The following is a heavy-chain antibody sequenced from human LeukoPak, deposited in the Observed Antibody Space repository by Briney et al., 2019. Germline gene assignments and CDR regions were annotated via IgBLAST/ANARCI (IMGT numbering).Heavy chain of an antibody. CDR1: GITFSNYA. CDR3: AKGKGTMIVVVIHY. CDR2: ISGSGGST. V-gene: IGHV3-23*01. D-gene: IGHD3-22*01. J-gene: IGHJ4*02. Sequence: GGSLRLSCVASGITFSNYAVSWVRQAPGKGLEWVSGISGSGGSTYYADSVKGRFTISRDNSKNTLYLQMNSLRAEDTAVYYCAKGKGTMIVVVIHYWGQGTLVTVSS.